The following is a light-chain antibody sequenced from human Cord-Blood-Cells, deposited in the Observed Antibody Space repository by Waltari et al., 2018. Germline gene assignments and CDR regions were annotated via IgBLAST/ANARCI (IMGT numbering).Light chain of an antibody. CDR3: QQYYSTPQT. J-gene: IGKJ2*01. CDR1: QSVLYSSNNKNY. Sequence: DIVMTPSPDSLAVSLGARATINCKSSQSVLYSSNNKNYLTWYQQKPGQPPKLLICWASTRESGVPDRFSGSGSGTDFTLTISSLQAEDVAVYYCQQYYSTPQTFGQGTKLEIK. V-gene: IGKV4-1*01. CDR2: WAS.